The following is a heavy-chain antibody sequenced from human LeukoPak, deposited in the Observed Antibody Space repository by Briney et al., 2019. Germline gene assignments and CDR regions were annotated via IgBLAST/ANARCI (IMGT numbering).Heavy chain of an antibody. Sequence: PGGSLRLSCAASGFTFSTYWMTWVRQAPGKGLEWVANIKQDGSEKSYVDSVKGRFTISRDNSKNTLYLQMNSLRAEDTAVYYCAKGVDFWSGPNYWGQGTLVTVSS. J-gene: IGHJ4*02. CDR3: AKGVDFWSGPNY. V-gene: IGHV3-7*03. D-gene: IGHD3-3*01. CDR1: GFTFSTYW. CDR2: IKQDGSEK.